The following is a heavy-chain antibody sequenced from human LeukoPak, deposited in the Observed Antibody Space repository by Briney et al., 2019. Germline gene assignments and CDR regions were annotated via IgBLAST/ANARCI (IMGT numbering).Heavy chain of an antibody. CDR2: IYYSGDT. CDR1: GGSIRPYY. V-gene: IGHV4-59*01. CDR3: ARWGDGSTTYYFDS. J-gene: IGHJ4*02. D-gene: IGHD5-24*01. Sequence: SETLSLTCTVSGGSIRPYYWSWIRQPPGKGLEWIGYIYYSGDTNYSPSLESRVTMSVDTSKNQFSLKVTSVTAADTAVYFCARWGDGSTTYYFDSWGQGTLVTVSS.